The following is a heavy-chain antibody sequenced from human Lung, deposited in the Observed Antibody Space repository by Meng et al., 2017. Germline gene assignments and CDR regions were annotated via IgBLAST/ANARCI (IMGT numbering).Heavy chain of an antibody. CDR3: TWDDKAVSDY. CDR2: IKSNTDGWTE. CDR1: GFYFNNAW. J-gene: IGHJ4*02. Sequence: VALGESGGDFVKPGGSLRLSCAASGFYFNNAWMSWVRQAPGKGLEWVGRIKSNTDGWTEEYAAPVTGRFTISRDDSNSTLYLQMSGLRIDDTGVYYCTWDDKAVSDYWGQGTLVTVSS. V-gene: IGHV3-15*01. D-gene: IGHD1-26*01.